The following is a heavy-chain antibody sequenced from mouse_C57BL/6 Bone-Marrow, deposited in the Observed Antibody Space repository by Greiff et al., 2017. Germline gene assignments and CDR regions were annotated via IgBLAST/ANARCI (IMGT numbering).Heavy chain of an antibody. CDR3: ARSGTGTEWYFDV. D-gene: IGHD4-1*01. V-gene: IGHV1-81*01. CDR2: IYPRSGST. J-gene: IGHJ1*03. Sequence: QVHVKQSGAELVRPGASVKLSCKASGYTFTSYGISWVKQRTGQGLEWIGEIYPRSGSTYYNEKLKGKATLTADKSSSTAYMELRSLTSEDSAVYIFARSGTGTEWYFDVWGTAATVTVAS. CDR1: GYTFTSYG.